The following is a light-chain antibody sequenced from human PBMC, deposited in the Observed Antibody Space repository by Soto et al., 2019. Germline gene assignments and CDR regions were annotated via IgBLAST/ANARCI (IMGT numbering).Light chain of an antibody. Sequence: QSALTQPASVSGSPGQSITIPCTGTTSDVGSHYSVSWYQQHLVKAPKLMIYDVTNRPSGVSYRFSGSKSGITASLTISGLQADDEADYYCSSYRSRDTPVVFGGGTKLTVL. CDR1: TSDVGSHYS. CDR2: DVT. V-gene: IGLV2-14*01. CDR3: SSYRSRDTPVV. J-gene: IGLJ2*01.